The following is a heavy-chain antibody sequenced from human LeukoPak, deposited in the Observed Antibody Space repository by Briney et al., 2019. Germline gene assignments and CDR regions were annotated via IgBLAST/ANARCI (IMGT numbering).Heavy chain of an antibody. V-gene: IGHV3-23*01. Sequence: GGSLRLSCAGSGFSFSSNTMSWVRQAPGRGLEWVSAISNNGGRTDYADCVKGRVTISRDNSKSTLYLHMDSLRAEDTAVYYCARDEDTSALSEYWGQGTLVTVSS. CDR1: GFSFSSNT. CDR2: ISNNGGRT. D-gene: IGHD2/OR15-2a*01. CDR3: ARDEDTSALSEY. J-gene: IGHJ4*02.